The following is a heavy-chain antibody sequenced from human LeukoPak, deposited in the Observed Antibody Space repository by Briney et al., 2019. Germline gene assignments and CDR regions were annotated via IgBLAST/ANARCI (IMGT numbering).Heavy chain of an antibody. CDR2: ISSSSNYI. J-gene: IGHJ3*02. V-gene: IGHV3-21*01. D-gene: IGHD2-2*01. CDR3: ARVCSNTSCWGAFDI. CDR1: GFSISSYS. Sequence: PGGSLSLSCAVSGFSISSYSMNWVRQAPGKGLEWVSSISSSSNYIYYTDSVKGRFTISRDNAENSLYLQMNSLRAEDTAVYYCARVCSNTSCWGAFDIWGQGTMVTVSS.